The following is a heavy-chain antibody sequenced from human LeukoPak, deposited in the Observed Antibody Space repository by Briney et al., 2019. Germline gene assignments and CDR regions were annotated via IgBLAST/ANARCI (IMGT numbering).Heavy chain of an antibody. CDR3: ARTAIRDGYNLVS. Sequence: GSLRLSCVASGFTFNNYWMTWVRQPPGKGLEWIGNIYYSGTTYYNPSLKSRVTISVDTSKNQFSLKLSSVTAADTAVYYCARTAIRDGYNLVSWGQGILVTVSS. V-gene: IGHV4-59*12. CDR2: IYYSGTT. CDR1: GFTFNNYW. J-gene: IGHJ5*02. D-gene: IGHD5-24*01.